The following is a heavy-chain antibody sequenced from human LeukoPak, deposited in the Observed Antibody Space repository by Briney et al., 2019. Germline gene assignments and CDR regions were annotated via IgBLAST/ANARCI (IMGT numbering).Heavy chain of an antibody. J-gene: IGHJ3*02. CDR3: ARAPITMVRVDAFDI. Sequence: SETLSLTCTVSGGSISSSSYYWGWIRQPPGKGLEWIGSIYHSGSTYYNPSLKSRVTISVDRSKNQFSLKLSSVTAADTAVYYCARAPITMVRVDAFDIWGQGTMVTVSS. D-gene: IGHD3-10*01. CDR1: GGSISSSSYY. V-gene: IGHV4-39*07. CDR2: IYHSGST.